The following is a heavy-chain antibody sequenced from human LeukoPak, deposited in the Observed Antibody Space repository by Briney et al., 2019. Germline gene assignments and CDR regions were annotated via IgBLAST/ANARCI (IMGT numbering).Heavy chain of an antibody. D-gene: IGHD3-22*01. CDR3: AREETYYYDNTGYYFGAFDI. CDR1: GYTFNNYG. V-gene: IGHV1-18*01. CDR2: ISGFNGDT. Sequence: VASVKVSCKASGYTFNNYGIAWVRQAPGQGLEWMGWISGFNGDTKYAQKPQGRVTVTTDTSTSTAYMELRSLRSDDTAVYYCAREETYYYDNTGYYFGAFDIWGQGTMVTVSS. J-gene: IGHJ3*02.